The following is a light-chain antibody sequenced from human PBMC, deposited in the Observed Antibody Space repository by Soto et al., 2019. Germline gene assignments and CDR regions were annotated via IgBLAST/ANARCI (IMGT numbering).Light chain of an antibody. CDR3: QQYGNSLSWT. CDR1: QRVTSSY. V-gene: IGKV3-20*01. Sequence: ETVLTQSPGTLSLSPGERATLSCRASQRVTSSYLAWYQQKPGQPPRLLIYGASSRATGIPDRFSGSGSGTDFTLTISRLEPEDFAVYYCQQYGNSLSWTFGQGTKVEIK. J-gene: IGKJ1*01. CDR2: GAS.